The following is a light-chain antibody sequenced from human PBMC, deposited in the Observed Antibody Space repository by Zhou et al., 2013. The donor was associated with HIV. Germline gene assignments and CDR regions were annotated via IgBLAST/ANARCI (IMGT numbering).Light chain of an antibody. V-gene: IGKV3-20*01. CDR3: QQYYDSSYT. J-gene: IGKJ2*01. CDR2: GAS. CDR1: QSVSSSY. Sequence: EIVLMQSPGTLSLSPGERATLSCRASQSVSSSYLAWYQQKPGQAPRLLIYGASSRASGIPDRFSGSGSGTDFTLTISGLEPEDFAIYFCQQYYDSSYTFGRGPSWKSN.